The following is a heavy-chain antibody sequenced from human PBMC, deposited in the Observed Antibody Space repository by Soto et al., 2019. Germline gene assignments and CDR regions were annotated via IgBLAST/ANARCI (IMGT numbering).Heavy chain of an antibody. D-gene: IGHD1-1*01. V-gene: IGHV4-59*01. J-gene: IGHJ6*02. CDR2: IYHSGPT. CDR3: ARGGRYRYGLDV. Sequence: QVQLQESGPGLVKPSETLFLTCTVSGGSFSPYYWSWIRQPPGKGLEWIGFIYHSGPTNYNPSLKRRLXIXVYXSKNQLSLKLTSMTAADTAVYYCARGGRYRYGLDVWGHGTPVTVSS. CDR1: GGSFSPYY.